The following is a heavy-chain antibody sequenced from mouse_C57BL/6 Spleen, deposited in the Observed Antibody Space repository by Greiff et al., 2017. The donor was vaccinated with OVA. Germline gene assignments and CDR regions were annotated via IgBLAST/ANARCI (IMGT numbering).Heavy chain of an antibody. J-gene: IGHJ4*01. CDR1: GYTFTSYW. Sequence: VQLQQPGAELVKPGASVKMSCKASGYTFTSYWITWVKQRPGQGLGWIGDIYPGSGSTNYNEKFKSKATLTVDTSSSTAYMQLSSLTSEDSAVYYCASYGSRNAMDYWGQGTSVTVSS. V-gene: IGHV1-55*01. CDR3: ASYGSRNAMDY. CDR2: IYPGSGST. D-gene: IGHD1-1*01.